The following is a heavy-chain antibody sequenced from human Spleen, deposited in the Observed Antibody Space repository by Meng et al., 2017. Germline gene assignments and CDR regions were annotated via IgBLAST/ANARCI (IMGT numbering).Heavy chain of an antibody. CDR3: ARGRPLEWLYYYYYGMDV. CDR1: GYIFTDYY. V-gene: IGHV1-18*04. CDR2: ISPYNSKT. J-gene: IGHJ6*02. Sequence: ASVKVSCKASGYIFTDYYIHWVRQAPAQGLEWMGWISPYNSKTNFAQKVQGRVTLTSDTSTGTAYMELSRLRSEDTAVYYCARGRPLEWLYYYYYGMDVWGQGTTVTVSS. D-gene: IGHD3-3*01.